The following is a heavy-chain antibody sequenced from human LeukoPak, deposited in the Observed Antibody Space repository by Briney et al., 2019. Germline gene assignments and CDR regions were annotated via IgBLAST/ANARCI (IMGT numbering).Heavy chain of an antibody. Sequence: GASVKVSCKASGYTFTDYYMHWVRQAPGQGLEWMGWINPNSGGTNYAQKFQGRVTMTRDTSISTAYMELSRLRSDDTAVYYCARGLLLAAGSLMVNYYMDVWGKGTTVTISS. J-gene: IGHJ6*03. CDR1: GYTFTDYY. D-gene: IGHD6-13*01. CDR2: INPNSGGT. V-gene: IGHV1-2*02. CDR3: ARGLLLAAGSLMVNYYMDV.